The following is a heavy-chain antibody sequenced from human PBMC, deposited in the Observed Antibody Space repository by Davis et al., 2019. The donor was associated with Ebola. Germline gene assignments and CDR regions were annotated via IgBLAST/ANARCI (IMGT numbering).Heavy chain of an antibody. V-gene: IGHV3-7*01. CDR2: IKEDGSEK. Sequence: PGGSLRLSCTASGFTFSTYWMSWVRQAPGKGLEWVANIKEDGSEKSYVDSVKGRFTISRDNAKNSLYLQMNSLRAEDTAVYYCARVGSSEGGLDYWGQGTLVTVSS. CDR1: GFTFSTYW. CDR3: ARVGSSEGGLDY. D-gene: IGHD6-6*01. J-gene: IGHJ4*02.